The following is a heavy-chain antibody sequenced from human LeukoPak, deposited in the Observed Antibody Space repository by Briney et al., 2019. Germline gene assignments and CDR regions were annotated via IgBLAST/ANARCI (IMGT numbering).Heavy chain of an antibody. CDR1: GYTLTELS. CDR3: ATLRPSIAAAVTGLTG. CDR2: FDPEDGET. V-gene: IGHV1-24*01. D-gene: IGHD6-13*01. Sequence: ASVKVSCKVSGYTLTELSMHWVRQAPGKGLEWMGGFDPEDGETIYAQKVQGRVTMTEDTSTDTAYLELSSLRSEDTAVYYCATLRPSIAAAVTGLTGWGQGTLVTVSS. J-gene: IGHJ4*02.